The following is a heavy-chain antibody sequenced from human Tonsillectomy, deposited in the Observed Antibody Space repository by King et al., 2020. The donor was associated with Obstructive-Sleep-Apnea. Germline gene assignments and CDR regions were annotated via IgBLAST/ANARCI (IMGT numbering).Heavy chain of an antibody. J-gene: IGHJ3*02. CDR3: ARARNRVGAPPGAFDI. CDR2: IYYRGST. V-gene: IGHV4-59*01. D-gene: IGHD1-26*01. CDR1: GGSISSYY. Sequence: VQLQESGPGLVKPSETLSLTCTVSGGSISSYYWSWIRQPPGKGLEWIGYIYYRGSTNYNPSLQSRVTISVDTSQNQFSLKLSSVTAADTAVYYCARARNRVGAPPGAFDIWGQGTMVTVSS.